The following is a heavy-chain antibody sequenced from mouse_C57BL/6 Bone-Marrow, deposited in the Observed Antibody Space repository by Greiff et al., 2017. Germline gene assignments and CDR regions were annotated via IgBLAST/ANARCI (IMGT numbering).Heavy chain of an antibody. CDR2: INPNNGGT. V-gene: IGHV1-26*01. J-gene: IGHJ4*01. CDR3: ARGLYDGYSYYYAMDY. D-gene: IGHD2-3*01. Sequence: EVQLQQSGPELVKPGASVKISCKASGYTFTDYYMNWVKQSHGKSLEWIGDINPNNGGTSYNQKFKGKATLTVDKSSSTAYMELRSLTSEDSAVYYCARGLYDGYSYYYAMDYWGQGTSVTVSS. CDR1: GYTFTDYY.